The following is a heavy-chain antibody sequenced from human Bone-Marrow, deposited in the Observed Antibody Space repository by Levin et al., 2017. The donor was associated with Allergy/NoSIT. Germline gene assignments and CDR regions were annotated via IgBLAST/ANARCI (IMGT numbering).Heavy chain of an antibody. CDR3: ARAPPVVPAARSYYDYMDV. CDR2: ISHSGST. V-gene: IGHV4-4*02. CDR1: FFSLLLLPL. D-gene: IGHD2-2*01. Sequence: SETLSLTCSVFFFSLLLLPLWSWVRQPPGKGLAWIGEISHSGSTNYNPSLQRRVTLSFAQSKNQFSLKLSSVTAADTAVYYCARAPPVVPAARSYYDYMDVWGKGTTVTVSS. J-gene: IGHJ6*03.